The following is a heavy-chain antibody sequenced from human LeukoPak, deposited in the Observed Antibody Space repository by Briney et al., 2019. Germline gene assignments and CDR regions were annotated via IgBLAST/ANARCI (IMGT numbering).Heavy chain of an antibody. D-gene: IGHD3-10*01. Sequence: GGSLRLSCAASGFTFSNYWINWVRQAPGKGLEWVANIKQDGSETYCVDSVKGRFTISGDNAKSTLYLQMSSLRDEDTAVYYCASDIILGSGSLDYWGQGTLVTVSS. J-gene: IGHJ4*02. CDR1: GFTFSNYW. CDR3: ASDIILGSGSLDY. CDR2: IKQDGSET. V-gene: IGHV3-7*01.